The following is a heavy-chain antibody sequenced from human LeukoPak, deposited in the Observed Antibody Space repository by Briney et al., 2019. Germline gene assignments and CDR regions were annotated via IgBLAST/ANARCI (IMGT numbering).Heavy chain of an antibody. J-gene: IGHJ3*02. CDR1: GFTFSDYY. CDR3: ARVTRPNYYDSSGYPDAFDI. CDR2: ISSSGSTI. Sequence: GSLRLSCAASGFTFSDYYMSWIRQAPGKGLEWVSYISSSGSTIYYADSVKGRFTISRDNAKNTLYLQMNSLRAEDTAVYYCARVTRPNYYDSSGYPDAFDIWGQGTMVTVSS. V-gene: IGHV3-11*04. D-gene: IGHD3-22*01.